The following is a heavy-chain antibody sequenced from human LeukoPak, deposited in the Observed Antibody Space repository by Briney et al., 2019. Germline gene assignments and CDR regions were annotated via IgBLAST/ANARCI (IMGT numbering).Heavy chain of an antibody. V-gene: IGHV3-9*03. CDR2: ISWNSGSI. CDR1: GFTFDDYA. CDR3: AKADTIAVAGTIDY. J-gene: IGHJ4*02. Sequence: GRSLRLSCAASGFTFDDYAMHWVRQAPGKGLEWVSGISWNSGSIGYADSVKGRFTISRDNAKNSLYLQMNGLRAEYMALYYCAKADTIAVAGTIDYWGQGTLVTVSS. D-gene: IGHD6-19*01.